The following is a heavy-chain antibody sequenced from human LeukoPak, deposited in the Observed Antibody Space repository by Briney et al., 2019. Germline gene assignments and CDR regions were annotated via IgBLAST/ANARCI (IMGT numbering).Heavy chain of an antibody. CDR1: GGSISSSNW. CDR2: IYHSGST. CDR3: ASFREYYFDY. V-gene: IGHV4-4*02. J-gene: IGHJ4*02. Sequence: SETLSLTCAVSGGSISSSNWWSWVRQPPGKGLEWIGEIYHSGSTNYNPSLKSRVTISVDTSKNQFSLKLSSVTAADTAVYYCASFREYYFDYWGQGTLVTVSS.